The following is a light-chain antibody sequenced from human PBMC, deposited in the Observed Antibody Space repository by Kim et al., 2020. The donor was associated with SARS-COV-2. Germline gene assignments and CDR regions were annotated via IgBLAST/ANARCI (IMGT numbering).Light chain of an antibody. J-gene: IGKJ1*01. Sequence: SPGQRATLSCRASQRVNTNPLAWYQQKPGQAPRLLMYDASSRATGIPDRFSGSGSGTDFTLTINRLEPEDFAVYYCQQYDSSPWTFGQGTKVDIK. V-gene: IGKV3-20*01. CDR3: QQYDSSPWT. CDR2: DAS. CDR1: QRVNTNP.